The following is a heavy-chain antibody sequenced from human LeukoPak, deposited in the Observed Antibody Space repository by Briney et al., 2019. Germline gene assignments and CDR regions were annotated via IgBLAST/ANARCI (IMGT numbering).Heavy chain of an antibody. J-gene: IGHJ4*02. V-gene: IGHV4-34*01. CDR1: GGSFSGYY. CDR2: INHSGST. CDR3: ARRPDGGTYFDY. D-gene: IGHD3-16*01. Sequence: PSETLSLTCAVYGGSFSGYYRSWIRQPPGKGLEWIGEINHSGSTNYNPSLKSRVTISVDTSKNQFSLKLSSVTAADTAVYYCARRPDGGTYFDYWGQGTLVTVSS.